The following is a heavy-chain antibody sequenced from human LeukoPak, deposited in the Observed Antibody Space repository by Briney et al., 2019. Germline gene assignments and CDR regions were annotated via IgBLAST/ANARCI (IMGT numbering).Heavy chain of an antibody. Sequence: SVKVSCKASGFTFTSSAVQWVRQARGQRLEWIGWIVVGSGNTNYAQKFQERVTITGDMSTSTAYMELSSLRSEDTAEYYCAARADSSGYYVWAFDIWGQGTMVTVSS. CDR3: AARADSSGYYVWAFDI. V-gene: IGHV1-58*01. D-gene: IGHD3-22*01. CDR1: GFTFTSSA. J-gene: IGHJ3*02. CDR2: IVVGSGNT.